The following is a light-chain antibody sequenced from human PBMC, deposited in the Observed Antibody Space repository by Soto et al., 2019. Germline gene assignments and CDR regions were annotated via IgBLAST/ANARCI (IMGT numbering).Light chain of an antibody. CDR3: QQYDNLPLT. V-gene: IGKV1-33*01. CDR1: QYIINY. Sequence: DIQMTQSPSSLSASVGDRVTITCQASQYIINYLNWYQQKPGKAPKLLIYAASNLETGVPSRFSGSGSGTDFTFTISSLQPEDIATYYCQQYDNLPLTFGGGTKVEIK. J-gene: IGKJ4*01. CDR2: AAS.